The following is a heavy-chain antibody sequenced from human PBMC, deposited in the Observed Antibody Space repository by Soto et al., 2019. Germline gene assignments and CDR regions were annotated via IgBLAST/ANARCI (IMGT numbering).Heavy chain of an antibody. CDR3: AKSLLRAVDTATHILFGVYYYYYGMDV. CDR1: GFTFSSYG. D-gene: IGHD5-18*01. CDR2: ISYDGSNK. Sequence: PGGSLRLSCAASGFTFSSYGMHWVRQAPGKGLEWVAVISYDGSNKYYADSVKGRFTISRDNSKNTLYLQMNSLRAEDTAVYYCAKSLLRAVDTATHILFGVYYYYYGMDVWGQGTTVTVSS. J-gene: IGHJ6*02. V-gene: IGHV3-30*18.